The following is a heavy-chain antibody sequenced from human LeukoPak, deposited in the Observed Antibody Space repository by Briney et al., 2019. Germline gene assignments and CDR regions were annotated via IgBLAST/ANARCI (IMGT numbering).Heavy chain of an antibody. CDR2: ISGSGGST. Sequence: PGGSLRLSCAASGFTFSSYAMSWVRQAPGKGLEWVSAISGSGGSTYYADSVKGRFTISRDNSKNTLYLQMNSLRAEDTAVYYCARSSGFASGPFDYWGQGTLVTVSS. CDR1: GFTFSSYA. CDR3: ARSSGFASGPFDY. V-gene: IGHV3-23*01. J-gene: IGHJ4*02. D-gene: IGHD2-21*01.